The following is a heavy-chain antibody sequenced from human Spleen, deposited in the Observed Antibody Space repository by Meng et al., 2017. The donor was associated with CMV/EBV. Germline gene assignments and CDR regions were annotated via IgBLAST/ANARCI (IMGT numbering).Heavy chain of an antibody. CDR2: ISYDRGNK. CDR1: GFTFSSYA. J-gene: IGHJ6*02. D-gene: IGHD1-26*01. Sequence: GESLKISCVASGFTFSSYAMHWVRQAPGKGLEWLAIISYDRGNKYYADSVKGRFTISRDNSKNTLYLQMNSLRAEDTAVYYCAKDMSGSYLHYYGMDVWGQGTTVTVSS. CDR3: AKDMSGSYLHYYGMDV. V-gene: IGHV3-30-3*01.